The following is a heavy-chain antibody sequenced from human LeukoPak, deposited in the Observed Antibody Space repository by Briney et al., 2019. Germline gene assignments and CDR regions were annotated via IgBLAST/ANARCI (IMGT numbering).Heavy chain of an antibody. CDR1: GGSFSGYY. Sequence: KPSETLSLTCAVYGGSFSGYYWSWLRQPPGKGLEWIGEINHSGSTTYNPSLKSRVTISIDTSKNQFSLSLISVTAADTAVYYCARDSPHGDYDSSGYVDYWGQGTLVTVSS. V-gene: IGHV4-34*01. J-gene: IGHJ4*02. CDR2: INHSGST. D-gene: IGHD3-22*01. CDR3: ARDSPHGDYDSSGYVDY.